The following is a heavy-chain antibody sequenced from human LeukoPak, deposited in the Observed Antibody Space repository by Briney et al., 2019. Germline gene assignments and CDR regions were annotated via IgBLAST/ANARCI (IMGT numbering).Heavy chain of an antibody. V-gene: IGHV3-53*01. Sequence: PGGSLRLSCAASGFTVSSNYMSWVRQAPGKGLEWVSVIYSGGSTYYADSVKGRFTISRDNSKSTLYLQMNSLRAEDTAVYYCAKSFDYGDFLIDYWGQGTLVTVSS. J-gene: IGHJ4*02. CDR3: AKSFDYGDFLIDY. D-gene: IGHD4-17*01. CDR2: IYSGGST. CDR1: GFTVSSNY.